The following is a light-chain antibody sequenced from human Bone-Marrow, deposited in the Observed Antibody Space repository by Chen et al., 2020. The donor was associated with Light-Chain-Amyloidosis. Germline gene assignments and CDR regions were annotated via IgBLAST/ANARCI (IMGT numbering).Light chain of an antibody. CDR1: SSDVGGYNY. CDR2: EVT. Sequence: QSALTQPASVSGSPGQSITVSCTGTSSDVGGYNYVSLYQQHPGKAPKLILYEVTNRPSGVSNRFSGSKSGNTASLTISGLQAEDEADYYCSSFTSSNTWVFGGGTKLTVL. J-gene: IGLJ3*02. CDR3: SSFTSSNTWV. V-gene: IGLV2-14*01.